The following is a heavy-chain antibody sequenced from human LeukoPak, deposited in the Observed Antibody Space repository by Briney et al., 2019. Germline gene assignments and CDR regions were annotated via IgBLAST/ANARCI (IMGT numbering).Heavy chain of an antibody. CDR1: GFTFSSYG. V-gene: IGHV3-30*03. D-gene: IGHD3-16*01. CDR3: ARVGQFDY. CDR2: ISYDGSNK. J-gene: IGHJ4*02. Sequence: GRSLRLSCAASGFTFSSYGMHWVRQAPGKGLEWVAVISYDGSNKYYADSVKGRFTISRDNSKNTLYLQMNSLRAEDTAVYYCARVGQFDYWGQGTLVTVSS.